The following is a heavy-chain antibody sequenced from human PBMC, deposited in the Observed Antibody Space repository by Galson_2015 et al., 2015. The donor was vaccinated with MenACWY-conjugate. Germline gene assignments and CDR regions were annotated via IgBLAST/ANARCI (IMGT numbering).Heavy chain of an antibody. V-gene: IGHV3-7*01. J-gene: IGHJ4*02. D-gene: IGHD3/OR15-3a*01. CDR2: INPEGSRG. Sequence: SLRLSCAASGFTSSNSWMNWIRQAPGSGLEWVANINPEGSRGTYVDSVEGRFTISRDNAENSVYLEMNSLRPEDTAVFYCAAWTADDNYWAQGTLVTVSS. CDR1: GFTSSNSW. CDR3: AAWTADDNY.